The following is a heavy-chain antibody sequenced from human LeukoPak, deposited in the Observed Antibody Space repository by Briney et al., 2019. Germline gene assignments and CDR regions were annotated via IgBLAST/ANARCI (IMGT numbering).Heavy chain of an antibody. V-gene: IGHV4-38-2*02. CDR3: ARDQTGLSIAAAGTSWFDP. CDR2: VYHSGST. Sequence: PSETLSLTCTVSGYSISSGYYWGWIRQPPGKGLEWIGSVYHSGSTYYNLSLKSRVTISVDTSKNQFSLKLSSVTAADTAVYYCARDQTGLSIAAAGTSWFDPWGQGTLVTVSS. J-gene: IGHJ5*02. D-gene: IGHD6-13*01. CDR1: GYSISSGYY.